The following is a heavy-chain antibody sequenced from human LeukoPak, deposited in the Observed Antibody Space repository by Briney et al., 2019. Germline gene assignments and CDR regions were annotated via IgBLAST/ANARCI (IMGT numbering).Heavy chain of an antibody. CDR2: INAYNGNT. V-gene: IGHV1-18*04. D-gene: IGHD3-3*01. Sequence: ASVKVSCKASGYTFTSYGISWVRQAPGQGLEWMGWINAYNGNTNYAQKLQGRVTMTTDTSTSTAYMELRSLRSDDTAVYYCARDSEKKTYYDFWSGYYTYYYYYMDVWGKGTTVTVSS. J-gene: IGHJ6*03. CDR1: GYTFTSYG. CDR3: ARDSEKKTYYDFWSGYYTYYYYYMDV.